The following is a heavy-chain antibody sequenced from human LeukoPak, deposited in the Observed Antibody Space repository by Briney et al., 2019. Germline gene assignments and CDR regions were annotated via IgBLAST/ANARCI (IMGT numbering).Heavy chain of an antibody. Sequence: ASVKVSCKASGYTFTSYGISWVRQAPGQGLEWMGWISAYNGNTNYAQKLQGRVTMTTDTSTGTAYMELRSLRSDDTAVYYCAINWGYYDSSGYYGPSVYYYYGMDVWGQGTTVTVSS. V-gene: IGHV1-18*01. CDR3: AINWGYYDSSGYYGPSVYYYYGMDV. CDR1: GYTFTSYG. D-gene: IGHD3-22*01. J-gene: IGHJ6*02. CDR2: ISAYNGNT.